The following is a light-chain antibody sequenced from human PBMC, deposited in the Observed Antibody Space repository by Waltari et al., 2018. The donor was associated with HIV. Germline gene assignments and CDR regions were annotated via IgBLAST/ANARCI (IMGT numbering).Light chain of an antibody. J-gene: IGLJ2*01. CDR2: DVD. Sequence: AVTQPASVSGLPGQSTTISCTGDDGDFGLYNFVSCYQQHSGKPPRLILYDVDSRASGVSDRFSGSMSGNTASLTISGLRAEDEGHYYCASFTGDNTVIFGGGTEVTVL. V-gene: IGLV2-14*03. CDR3: ASFTGDNTVI. CDR1: DGDFGLYNF.